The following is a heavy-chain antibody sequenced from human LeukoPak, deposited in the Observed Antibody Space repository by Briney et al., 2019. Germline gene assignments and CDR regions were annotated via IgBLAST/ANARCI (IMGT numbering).Heavy chain of an antibody. Sequence: PGGSLRLSCAASGFSFSSYGMHWVRQAPGKGLEWVAFIRYDGGNKYYADSVKGRFTISRDNSKNTLYVQMNSLRGEDTAVYYCAKDWTATGMDVWGKGTTVTISS. CDR3: AKDWTATGMDV. CDR1: GFSFSSYG. J-gene: IGHJ6*04. CDR2: IRYDGGNK. V-gene: IGHV3-30*02. D-gene: IGHD5-18*01.